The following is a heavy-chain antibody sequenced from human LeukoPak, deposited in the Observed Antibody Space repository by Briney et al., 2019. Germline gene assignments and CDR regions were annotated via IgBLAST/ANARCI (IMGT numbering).Heavy chain of an antibody. J-gene: IGHJ4*02. CDR2: ISAYNGNT. D-gene: IGHD4-17*01. CDR3: ARQVDMVGDYDSAETDY. CDR1: GYTFTSYD. Sequence: GASVKVSCKASGYTFTSYDISWVRQAPGQGLEWMGWISAYNGNTNYAQKLQGRVTMTTDTSTSTAYMELRSLRSDDTAVYYCARQVDMVGDYDSAETDYWGQGTLVTVSS. V-gene: IGHV1-18*01.